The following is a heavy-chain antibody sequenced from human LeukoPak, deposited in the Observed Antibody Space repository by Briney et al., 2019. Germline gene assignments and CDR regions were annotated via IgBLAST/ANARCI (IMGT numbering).Heavy chain of an antibody. CDR3: ARDLAGKGYFDY. Sequence: SETLSLTCTVSGGSISSYYWSWIRQPAGKGLEWIGRIYSSGSTNYNPSLKSRVTMSVDTSKNQSSLKLSSVTAADTAVYYCARDLAGKGYFDYWGQGTLVTVSS. J-gene: IGHJ4*02. V-gene: IGHV4-4*07. CDR2: IYSSGST. CDR1: GGSISSYY. D-gene: IGHD6-19*01.